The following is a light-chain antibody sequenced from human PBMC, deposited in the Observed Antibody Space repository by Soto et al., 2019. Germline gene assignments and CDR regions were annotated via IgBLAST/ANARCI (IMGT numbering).Light chain of an antibody. V-gene: IGKV2-28*01. Sequence: DIVMTQSPLSLPVMPGEPASISCRSSQSLLHSNGYNFLDWYLQRPGRSPRLLIYLASNRSSGVPDRFSGSGSGTDFTLKISRVEAEDVGVYYCMQALQSPRTFGQGTKVEIK. CDR3: MQALQSPRT. CDR1: QSLLHSNGYNF. CDR2: LAS. J-gene: IGKJ1*01.